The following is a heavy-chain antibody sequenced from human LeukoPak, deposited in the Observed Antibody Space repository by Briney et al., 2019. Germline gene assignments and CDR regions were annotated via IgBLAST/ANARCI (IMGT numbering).Heavy chain of an antibody. J-gene: IGHJ4*02. Sequence: SVKVSCKASGGTFSSYTINWVRQAPGQGLEWMGGIIPIFGAANYAQNFRGRVTITADEPTSTANMELSSLRSEDTAMYYCARWSVDMATSTWDGVDYWGQGTLVTVSS. CDR3: ARWSVDMATSTWDGVDY. CDR1: GGTFSSYT. CDR2: IIPIFGAA. V-gene: IGHV1-69*01. D-gene: IGHD5-24*01.